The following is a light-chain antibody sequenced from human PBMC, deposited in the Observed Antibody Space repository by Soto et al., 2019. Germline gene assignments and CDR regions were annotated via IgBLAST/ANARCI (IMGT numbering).Light chain of an antibody. J-gene: IGKJ3*01. CDR3: QKYNSAPLFT. CDR1: QGISNY. CDR2: AAS. Sequence: DIQMTQSPSSLSASVGDRVTITCRASQGISNYLAWYQQKPGKVPKLLIYAASTLQSGVPSRLSRSRSGTAFTLTISSLQPEDVATYYCQKYNSAPLFTFGPGTKVDIK. V-gene: IGKV1-27*01.